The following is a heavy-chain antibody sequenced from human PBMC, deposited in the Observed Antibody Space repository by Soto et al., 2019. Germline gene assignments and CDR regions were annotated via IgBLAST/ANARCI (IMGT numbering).Heavy chain of an antibody. CDR3: EVVPAAYPGFDY. CDR2: IIPILGIA. D-gene: IGHD2-2*01. V-gene: IGHV1-69*02. Sequence: QVQLVQSGAEVKKPGSSVKVSCKASGGTFSSYTISWVRQAPGQGLEWMGRIIPILGIANYAQKFQGRVTITADKSTSTAYMELSSLRSEDTAVYYCEVVPAAYPGFDYWGQGTLVTVSS. J-gene: IGHJ4*02. CDR1: GGTFSSYT.